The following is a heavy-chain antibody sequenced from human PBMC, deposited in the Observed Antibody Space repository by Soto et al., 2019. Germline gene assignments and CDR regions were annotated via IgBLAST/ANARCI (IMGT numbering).Heavy chain of an antibody. CDR3: ARAGDFWSGYISYGMDV. CDR2: ISGSGGST. CDR1: GFTFSSYA. V-gene: IGHV3-23*01. J-gene: IGHJ6*02. Sequence: EVQLLESGGGLVQPGGSLRLSCAASGFTFSSYAMSWVRQAPGKGLEWVSAISGSGGSTYYADSVKGRFTISRDNSKNTLYLQMNSLRAEDTAVYYCARAGDFWSGYISYGMDVWGQGTTVTVSS. D-gene: IGHD3-3*01.